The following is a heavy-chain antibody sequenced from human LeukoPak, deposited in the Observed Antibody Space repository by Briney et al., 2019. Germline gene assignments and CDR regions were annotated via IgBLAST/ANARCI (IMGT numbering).Heavy chain of an antibody. CDR2: IRYDGSNK. J-gene: IGHJ4*02. V-gene: IGHV3-30*02. CDR3: AKDYCSSTSCYIDY. D-gene: IGHD2-2*02. Sequence: GGSLRLSCAASGFTFRSYGMHWVRQAPGKGLEWVAFIRYDGSNKYYADSVKGRFTISRDNSKNTLYLQMNSLRAEDTAVYYCAKDYCSSTSCYIDYWGQGTLVTVSS. CDR1: GFTFRSYG.